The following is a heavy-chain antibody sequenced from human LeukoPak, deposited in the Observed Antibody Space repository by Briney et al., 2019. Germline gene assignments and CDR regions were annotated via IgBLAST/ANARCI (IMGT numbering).Heavy chain of an antibody. V-gene: IGHV3-30*18. D-gene: IGHD3-10*01. J-gene: IGHJ4*02. CDR2: ISYDGSNK. CDR1: GFTFNSCW. Sequence: GGSLRLSCVVSGFTFNSCWMNWVRQAPGKGLEWVAVISYDGSNKYYADSVKGRFTISRDNSKNTLYLQMNSLRADDTAVYYCANENYYASGSYPDYWGQGTLVTVSS. CDR3: ANENYYASGSYPDY.